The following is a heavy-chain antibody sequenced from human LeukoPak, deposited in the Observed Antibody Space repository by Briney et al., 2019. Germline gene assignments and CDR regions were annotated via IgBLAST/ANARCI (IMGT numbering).Heavy chain of an antibody. D-gene: IGHD3-10*01. CDR3: ARRGYGMDV. CDR1: GFAFSSYA. J-gene: IGHJ6*02. V-gene: IGHV3-30-3*01. Sequence: GGSLRLSCAATGFAFSSYAMHWVRQAPGKGLEWVAVISYDGSGKYYADSVKGRFTISRDNSKNTLYLQMNSLRAEDTAVYYCARRGYGMDVWGQGTTVTVSS. CDR2: ISYDGSGK.